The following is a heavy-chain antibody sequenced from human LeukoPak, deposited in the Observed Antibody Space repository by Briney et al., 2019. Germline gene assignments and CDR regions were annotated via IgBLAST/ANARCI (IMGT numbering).Heavy chain of an antibody. D-gene: IGHD3-3*01. Sequence: SETLSLTCTVSGGSISSYYWSWIRQPPGKGLEWIGYIYYSESTNYNTSLKSRVTISVDTYKKQFSLKLSSVTAADTAVYYCARAKLSGYESYYFDYWGRGTLVTVSS. V-gene: IGHV4-59*12. CDR2: IYYSEST. CDR3: ARAKLSGYESYYFDY. CDR1: GGSISSYY. J-gene: IGHJ4*02.